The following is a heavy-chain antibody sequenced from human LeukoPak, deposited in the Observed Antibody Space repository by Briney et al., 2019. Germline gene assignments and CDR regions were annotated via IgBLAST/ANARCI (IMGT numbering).Heavy chain of an antibody. J-gene: IGHJ3*02. V-gene: IGHV3-21*01. CDR3: ARTLRTYYYDSSGYYGPSRDDAFDI. D-gene: IGHD3-22*01. Sequence: GGSLRLSCAASGFTFSSYSMNWVRQAPGKGLEWVSSISSSSSYIYYADSVKGRFTISRDNAKNSLYLQMNSLRAEDTAVYYCARTLRTYYYDSSGYYGPSRDDAFDIWGQGTMVTVSS. CDR1: GFTFSSYS. CDR2: ISSSSSYI.